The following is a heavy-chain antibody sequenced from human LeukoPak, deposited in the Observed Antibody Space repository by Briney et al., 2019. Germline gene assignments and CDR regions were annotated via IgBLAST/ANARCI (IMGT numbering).Heavy chain of an antibody. V-gene: IGHV3-53*01. J-gene: IGHJ4*02. CDR3: ASLIVVASHDY. Sequence: GGSLRLSCAASGFTVSSNYMSWVRQAPGKGLEWVSVIYSGGSTYYADSVKGRFTISRDNAKNSLYLQMNSLRAEDTAVYYCASLIVVASHDYWGQGTLVTVSS. CDR1: GFTVSSNY. CDR2: IYSGGST. D-gene: IGHD3-22*01.